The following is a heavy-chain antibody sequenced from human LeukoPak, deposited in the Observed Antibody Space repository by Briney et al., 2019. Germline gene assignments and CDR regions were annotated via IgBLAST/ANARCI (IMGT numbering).Heavy chain of an antibody. D-gene: IGHD3-22*01. CDR2: IYPGDSDT. CDR3: ASPGPYYYDSSGYWYY. V-gene: IGHV5-51*01. CDR1: GYSFTSYW. Sequence: RGESLKISCKGSGYSFTSYWISWVRQMPGKGLEWMGIIYPGDSDTRYSPSFQGQVTISADKSISTAYLQWSSLKASDTAMYYCASPGPYYYDSSGYWYYWGQGTLVTVSS. J-gene: IGHJ4*02.